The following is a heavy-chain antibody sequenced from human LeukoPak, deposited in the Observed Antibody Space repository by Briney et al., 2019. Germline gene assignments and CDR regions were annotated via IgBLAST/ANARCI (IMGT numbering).Heavy chain of an antibody. CDR1: SDSMSNNY. J-gene: IGHJ4*02. Sequence: PSETLSLTCTVSSDSMSNNYWSWIRQPPGKGLEWIGYIYISGSTDTNPSLKSRVTMSIDTSRSQFSLRLTSVTAADTAVYYCASRPAGSTWYGVFDYWSQGTLVTVSS. V-gene: IGHV4-4*09. CDR3: ASRPAGSTWYGVFDY. CDR2: IYISGST. D-gene: IGHD6-13*01.